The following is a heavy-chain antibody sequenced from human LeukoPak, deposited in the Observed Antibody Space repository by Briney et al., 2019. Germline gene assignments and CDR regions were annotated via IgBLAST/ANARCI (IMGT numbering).Heavy chain of an antibody. CDR2: IYYSGTT. J-gene: IGHJ6*02. CDR3: ARADYGSGRPRDV. V-gene: IGHV4-59*01. D-gene: IGHD3-10*01. CDR1: GGSISSYY. Sequence: SETLSLTCTVSGGSISSYYWSWVRQPPGKGLEWIGNIYYSGTTDYNPSLKSRVTISVDTSKNQFSLSLSSVTAADTAVYYCARADYGSGRPRDVWGQGTTVTVSS.